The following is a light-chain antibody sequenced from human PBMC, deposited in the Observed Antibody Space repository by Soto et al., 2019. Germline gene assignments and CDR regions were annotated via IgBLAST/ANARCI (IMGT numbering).Light chain of an antibody. CDR2: GAS. Sequence: EIVLTQSPGTLSLSPGERATLSCRASQRIRSTYLAWYQQKPGQAPRLLIHGASSRATGIPDRFSGSGSGIDLTVTINTLGAEDVAVYYCQLYQRAVWTLGQGTEVETK. CDR1: QRIRSTY. V-gene: IGKV3-20*01. J-gene: IGKJ1*01. CDR3: QLYQRAVWT.